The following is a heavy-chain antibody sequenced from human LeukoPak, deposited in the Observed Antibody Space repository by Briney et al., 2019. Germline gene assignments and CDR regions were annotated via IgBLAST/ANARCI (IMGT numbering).Heavy chain of an antibody. J-gene: IGHJ6*02. Sequence: GGSLRLSCAASGFTFSSYWMSWVRQAPGKGLEWVANIKQDGSEKYYVDSVKGRSTISRDNAKNSLYLQMNSLRAEDTAVYYCARSTRYYYDSSGYSHYGMDVWGQGTTVTVSS. CDR2: IKQDGSEK. CDR3: ARSTRYYYDSSGYSHYGMDV. CDR1: GFTFSSYW. D-gene: IGHD3-22*01. V-gene: IGHV3-7*01.